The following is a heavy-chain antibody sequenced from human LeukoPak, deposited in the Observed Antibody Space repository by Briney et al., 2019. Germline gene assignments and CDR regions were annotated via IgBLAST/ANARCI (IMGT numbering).Heavy chain of an antibody. Sequence: SETLSLTCAVYGGSFSGYYWSWIRQPPGKGLEWIGEINHSGSTNYNPSLKSRVTISVDTSKNQFSLKLSSVTAADTAVYYCARTKKENYYGSGSYYRYNWFDPWGQGTLVTVSS. J-gene: IGHJ5*02. V-gene: IGHV4-34*01. CDR3: ARTKKENYYGSGSYYRYNWFDP. CDR1: GGSFSGYY. D-gene: IGHD3-10*01. CDR2: INHSGST.